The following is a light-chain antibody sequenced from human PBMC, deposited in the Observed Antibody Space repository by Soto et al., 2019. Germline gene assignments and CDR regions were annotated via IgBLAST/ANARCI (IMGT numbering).Light chain of an antibody. CDR3: HQRQSWPRT. V-gene: IGKV3-11*01. CDR2: QTS. Sequence: EIVLTQSRSTLSSFPFDRFTLSCRASQYINTRLAWYQHRPGQAPRLLIYQTSIRAAGIPARFSASGSGTDFTLTISDVQPEDFALYYCHQRQSWPRTFGQGTKVDIK. CDR1: QYINTR. J-gene: IGKJ1*01.